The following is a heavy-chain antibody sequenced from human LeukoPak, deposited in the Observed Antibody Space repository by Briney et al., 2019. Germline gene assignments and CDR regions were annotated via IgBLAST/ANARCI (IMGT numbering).Heavy chain of an antibody. J-gene: IGHJ4*02. V-gene: IGHV3-66*01. CDR1: GLTVSSNY. CDR3: VRGDRRDY. Sequence: PGGSLRLSCAASGLTVSSNYMNWVRQAPGKGLEWVSVIYSGGSTYYADSVKGRFTISRDNAKNSLYLQMDSLRAEDTAVYYCVRGDRRDYWGQGTLVTVSS. CDR2: IYSGGST.